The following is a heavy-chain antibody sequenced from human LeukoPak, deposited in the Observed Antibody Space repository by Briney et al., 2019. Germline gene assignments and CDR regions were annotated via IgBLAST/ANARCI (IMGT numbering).Heavy chain of an antibody. Sequence: GGSLRLSCAASGFTFSSCSMNWVRQAPGKGLEWVSSISSSSSYIDYADSLKGRFTIFRDNAKNSLYLQMNSLRAEDTAVYYCARAATGLKGNGFDYWGQGTLVTVSS. J-gene: IGHJ4*02. CDR2: ISSSSSYI. V-gene: IGHV3-21*01. D-gene: IGHD1-1*01. CDR1: GFTFSSCS. CDR3: ARAATGLKGNGFDY.